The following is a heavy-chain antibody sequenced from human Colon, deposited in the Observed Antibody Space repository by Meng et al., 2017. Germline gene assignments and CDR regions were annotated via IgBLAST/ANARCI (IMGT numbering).Heavy chain of an antibody. CDR3: ARGLFSRLRSLWFDP. D-gene: IGHD2/OR15-2a*01. V-gene: IGHV4-34*01. Sequence: HGQLQQWGGGMLETSETLSLTCAVYGGSFSGYYWSWIRQPPGKGLEWVGEINHSGTTNFTPSLESRVTISIDTSKNQISLNVTSLTAADTAVYYCARGLFSRLRSLWFDPWGQGTLVTVPS. CDR2: INHSGTT. J-gene: IGHJ5*02. CDR1: GGSFSGYY.